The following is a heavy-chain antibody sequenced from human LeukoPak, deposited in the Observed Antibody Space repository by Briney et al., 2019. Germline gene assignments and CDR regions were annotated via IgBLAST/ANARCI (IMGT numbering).Heavy chain of an antibody. CDR2: IKQDGSEK. CDR1: GFTFSSYW. CDR3: AKDIRAYYDSSGSSFDY. J-gene: IGHJ4*02. Sequence: GGSLRLSCAASGFTFSSYWMSWVRQAPGKGLEWVANIKQDGSEKYYVDSVKGRFTISRDNAKNSLYLQMNSLRAEDTALYYCAKDIRAYYDSSGSSFDYWGQGTLVTVSS. D-gene: IGHD3-22*01. V-gene: IGHV3-7*03.